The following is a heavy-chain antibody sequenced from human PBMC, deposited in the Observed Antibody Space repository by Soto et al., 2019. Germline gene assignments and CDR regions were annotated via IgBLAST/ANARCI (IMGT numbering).Heavy chain of an antibody. Sequence: PSETLSLTCSFYGGSVSGYYWSCIRHPPGKGLELIGEINHSGSTNYNPSLKSRVTISVDTSKNQFSLKLSSVTAADTAVYYCARGCYRWYGRYYFDYWGQGTLVTVSS. J-gene: IGHJ4*02. CDR1: GGSVSGYY. V-gene: IGHV4-34*01. CDR3: ARGCYRWYGRYYFDY. CDR2: INHSGST. D-gene: IGHD6-13*01.